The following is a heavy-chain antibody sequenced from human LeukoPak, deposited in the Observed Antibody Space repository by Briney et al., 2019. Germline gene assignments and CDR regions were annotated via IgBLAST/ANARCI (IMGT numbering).Heavy chain of an antibody. CDR2: ISSSGRTF. Sequence: AGSLPLSCAASGFTFSSYEMNWVRQAPGKGLEWVSYISSSGRTFYYADSVKGRFTISRDNREKSLYLQMNSLRSEDTALYYCAGRTGYWGQGSQVTVSA. CDR3: AGRTGY. CDR1: GFTFSSYE. V-gene: IGHV3-48*03. J-gene: IGHJ4*02. D-gene: IGHD1-14*01.